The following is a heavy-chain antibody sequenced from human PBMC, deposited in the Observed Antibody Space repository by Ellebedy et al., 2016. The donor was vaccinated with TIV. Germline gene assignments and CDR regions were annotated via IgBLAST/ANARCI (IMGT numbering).Heavy chain of an antibody. CDR1: GFSFSGST. CDR3: ARHTDYALDY. Sequence: GESLKISCAASGFSFSGSTLHWIRQAPGKGLECVANIKQDGSEKSYVDSVKGRFTISRDNAKNSLHLQMNGLRAEDTAVYYCARHTDYALDYWGQGALVTVSS. V-gene: IGHV3-7*01. D-gene: IGHD4-17*01. CDR2: IKQDGSEK. J-gene: IGHJ4*02.